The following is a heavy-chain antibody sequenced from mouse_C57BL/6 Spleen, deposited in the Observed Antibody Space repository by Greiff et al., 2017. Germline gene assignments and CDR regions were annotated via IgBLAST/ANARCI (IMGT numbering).Heavy chain of an antibody. CDR2: INPNNGGT. V-gene: IGHV1-22*01. CDR3: APIYYGNPFAY. Sequence: SGPELVKPGASVKMSCKASGYTFTDYNMHWVKQSHGKSLEWIGYINPNNGGTSYNQKFKGKATLTVNKSSSTAYMELRSLTSEESAVYYCAPIYYGNPFAYWGQGTLVTVSA. J-gene: IGHJ3*01. D-gene: IGHD2-1*01. CDR1: GYTFTDYN.